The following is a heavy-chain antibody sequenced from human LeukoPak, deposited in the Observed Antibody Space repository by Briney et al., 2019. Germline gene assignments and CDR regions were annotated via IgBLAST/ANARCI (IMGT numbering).Heavy chain of an antibody. D-gene: IGHD2-2*01. CDR1: GGSISSGSYY. CDR3: AGDYGYAGDWFDP. CDR2: IYTSGST. V-gene: IGHV4-61*02. J-gene: IGHJ5*02. Sequence: SETLSLTCTVSGGSISSGSYYWSWIRQPAGKGLEWIGRIYTSGSTNYNPSLKSRVTISVDTSKNQFSLKLSSVTAADTAVYYCAGDYGYAGDWFDPWGQGTLVTVSS.